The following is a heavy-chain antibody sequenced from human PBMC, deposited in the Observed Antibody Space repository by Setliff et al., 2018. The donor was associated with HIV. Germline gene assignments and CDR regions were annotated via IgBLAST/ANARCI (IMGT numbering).Heavy chain of an antibody. Sequence: PGGSLRLSCAASGFTFSNAWMSWVRQAPGKGLEWVGRIKSKTDGGTTDYAAPVKGRFTISRDDSKNTLYLQMNSLKTEDTAVYFCARDKFGSGSSPRVLQHWGQGTLVTVSS. V-gene: IGHV3-15*01. D-gene: IGHD3-10*01. CDR1: GFTFSNAW. CDR2: IKSKTDGGTT. CDR3: ARDKFGSGSSPRVLQH. J-gene: IGHJ1*01.